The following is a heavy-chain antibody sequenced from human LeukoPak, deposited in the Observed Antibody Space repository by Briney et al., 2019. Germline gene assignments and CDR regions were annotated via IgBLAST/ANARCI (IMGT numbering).Heavy chain of an antibody. CDR3: AREERLGLDY. D-gene: IGHD1-1*01. CDR2: IYYSGST. CDR1: GGSISSSSYY. V-gene: IGHV4-39*07. Sequence: SETLSLTCTVSGGSISSSSYYWGWIRQPPGKGLEWIGSIYYSGSTYYNPSLKSRVTISVDTSKNQFSLKLSSVTAADTAVYYCAREERLGLDYWGQGTLVTVSS. J-gene: IGHJ4*02.